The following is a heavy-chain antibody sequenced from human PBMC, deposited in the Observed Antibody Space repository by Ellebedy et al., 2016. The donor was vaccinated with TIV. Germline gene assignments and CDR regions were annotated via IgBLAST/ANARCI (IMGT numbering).Heavy chain of an antibody. CDR3: ARSPPAGYNLYYFDC. D-gene: IGHD5-24*01. V-gene: IGHV1-69*04. CDR2: IIPILGIA. Sequence: AASVKVSCKASGGTFSSYAISWVRQAPGQGLEWMGRIIPILGIANYAQKFQGRITITADKSTSTAYMELSSLRSEDTAVYYCARSPPAGYNLYYFDCWGQGTLVTVSS. J-gene: IGHJ4*02. CDR1: GGTFSSYA.